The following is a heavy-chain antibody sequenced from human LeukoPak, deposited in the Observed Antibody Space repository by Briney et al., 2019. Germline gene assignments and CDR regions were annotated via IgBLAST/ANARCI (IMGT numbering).Heavy chain of an antibody. Sequence: GRSLRLSCVASGFIFSNYGMHWVRQAPGKGLEWVALVWSDGNGKFYADSVKGRFTISRDNSKNTLYLQMNSLRAEDTAVYYCAKQRSTSSYSGMDVWGQGTTVTVSS. J-gene: IGHJ6*02. D-gene: IGHD2-2*01. CDR3: AKQRSTSSYSGMDV. CDR2: VWSDGNGK. CDR1: GFIFSNYG. V-gene: IGHV3-33*06.